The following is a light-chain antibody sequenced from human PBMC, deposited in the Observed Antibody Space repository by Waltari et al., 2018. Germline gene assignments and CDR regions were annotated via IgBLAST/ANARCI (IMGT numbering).Light chain of an antibody. CDR3: QQYNNWPPWT. J-gene: IGKJ1*01. Sequence: TVMTQSPGTLSESPGGRATLSSRASQSVSTNVAWYQQKPGQAPRLLIHGASTRATGIPARFSASGSGTEFTLTISSLQPEDFAVYFCQQYNNWPPWTFGQGTEVEIK. CDR1: QSVSTN. CDR2: GAS. V-gene: IGKV3-15*01.